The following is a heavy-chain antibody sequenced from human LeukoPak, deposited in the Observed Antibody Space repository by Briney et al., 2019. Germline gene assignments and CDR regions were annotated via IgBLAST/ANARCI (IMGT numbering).Heavy chain of an antibody. CDR1: XYA. D-gene: IGHD4/OR15-4a*01. CDR2: XSSNGGST. V-gene: IGHV3-64*01. J-gene: IGHJ3*02. CDR3: ARARGYGGLHDAFDI. Sequence: XYAXXXVRQAPGKGLXXXXXXSSNGGSTYYANSVKGRFTISRDNSKNTLYLQMGSLRAEDMAVYYCARARGYGGLHDAFDIWGQGTMVTVSS.